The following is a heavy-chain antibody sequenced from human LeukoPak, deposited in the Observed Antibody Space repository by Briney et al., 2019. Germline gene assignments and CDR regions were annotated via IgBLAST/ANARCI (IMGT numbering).Heavy chain of an antibody. D-gene: IGHD3-9*01. Sequence: GGSLRLSCAASGFTFDDYGMSWVRQAPGKGLEWVSGINWNGGSTVYADSVKGRFTISRDNAKNSLYLQMNSLRAEDTALYYCARIGFISSQVNNYDILIIKQFDYWGPGTLVTVS. CDR1: GFTFDDYG. J-gene: IGHJ4*02. CDR2: INWNGGST. V-gene: IGHV3-20*04. CDR3: ARIGFISSQVNNYDILIIKQFDY.